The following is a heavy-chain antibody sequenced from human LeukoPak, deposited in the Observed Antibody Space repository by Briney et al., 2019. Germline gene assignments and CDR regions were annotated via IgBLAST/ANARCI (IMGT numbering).Heavy chain of an antibody. D-gene: IGHD3-22*01. J-gene: IGHJ1*01. Sequence: PGGSLRLSCAASGFTVSSNYMSWVRQAPGKGLEWVSVIYSGGSTYYADSVKGRFTISRDNSKNTLYLQMNSLRAEDTAVYYCATSGGYYYGYFQHWGQGTLVTVSS. CDR1: GFTVSSNY. CDR2: IYSGGST. V-gene: IGHV3-53*01. CDR3: ATSGGYYYGYFQH.